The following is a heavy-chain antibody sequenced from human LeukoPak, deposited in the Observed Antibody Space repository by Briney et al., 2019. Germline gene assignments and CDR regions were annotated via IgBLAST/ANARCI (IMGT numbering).Heavy chain of an antibody. CDR3: AREGLRSSGWFYSNLRFGKDYYYYYMDV. Sequence: PGGSLRLSCAASGFTFDDYTMHWVRQAPGKGLEWVSLIRWDGGSTYYADSVKGRFTISRDNSKNSLYLQMNSLRAEDTAVYYCAREGLRSSGWFYSNLRFGKDYYYYYMDVWGKGTTVTVSS. CDR2: IRWDGGST. CDR1: GFTFDDYT. J-gene: IGHJ6*03. D-gene: IGHD6-19*01. V-gene: IGHV3-43*01.